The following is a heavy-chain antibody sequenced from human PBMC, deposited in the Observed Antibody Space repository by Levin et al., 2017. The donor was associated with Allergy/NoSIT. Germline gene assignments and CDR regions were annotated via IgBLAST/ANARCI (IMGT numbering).Heavy chain of an antibody. CDR2: IRSKAYGGTT. Sequence: PGESLKISCTASGFTFGDYAMSWFRQAPGKGLEWVGFIRSKAYGGTTEYAASVKGRFTISRDDSKSIAYLQMNSLKTEDTAVYYCTSLRWIQLWSKLDYGGNGWGQGTLVTVSS. J-gene: IGHJ4*02. CDR3: TSLRWIQLWSKLDYGGNG. CDR1: GFTFGDYA. D-gene: IGHD5-18*01. V-gene: IGHV3-49*03.